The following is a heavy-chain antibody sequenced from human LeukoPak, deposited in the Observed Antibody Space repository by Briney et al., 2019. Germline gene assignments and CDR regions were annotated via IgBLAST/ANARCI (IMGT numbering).Heavy chain of an antibody. Sequence: SETLSLTCTVSSGSVSNSGNYWSRIRRAPGKGLEWIGYIYYSGGTNYNPSLKSRVTVSVDTSKDQFSLKLTSVTAADTAVYYCARDRSQGRYYYSGMDVWGKGTTVTVAS. J-gene: IGHJ6*04. CDR3: ARDRSQGRYYYSGMDV. V-gene: IGHV4-61*08. CDR2: IYYSGGT. D-gene: IGHD3-10*01. CDR1: SGSVSNSGNY.